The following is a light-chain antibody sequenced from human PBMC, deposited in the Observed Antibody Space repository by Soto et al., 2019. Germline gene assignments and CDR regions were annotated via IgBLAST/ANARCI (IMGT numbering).Light chain of an antibody. Sequence: DIQMTQSPSSPSASVGDRVTIPCRASQRITNSLNWHQQKPGRAPNLLIYAASSLQRGAPSRFSGSGSGTDFPLTISSLQPDVLATYYCQRTYNPPFTFRPGNKVDI. J-gene: IGKJ3*01. CDR2: AAS. CDR1: QRITNS. CDR3: QRTYNPPFT. V-gene: IGKV1-39*01.